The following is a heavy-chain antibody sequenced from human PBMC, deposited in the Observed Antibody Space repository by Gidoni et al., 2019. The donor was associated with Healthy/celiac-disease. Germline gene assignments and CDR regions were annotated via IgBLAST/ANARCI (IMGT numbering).Heavy chain of an antibody. J-gene: IGHJ5*02. CDR1: GGSISSSSYY. V-gene: IGHV4-39*01. CDR2: IYYSGST. Sequence: QLQLQESGPGLVKPSETLSLTCTVSGGSISSSSYYWGWIRQPPGKGLEWIGSIYYSGSTYYNPSLKSRVTISVDTSKNQFSLKLSSVTAADTAVYYCARRASDDEVWFDPWGQGTLVTVSS. CDR3: ARRASDDEVWFDP. D-gene: IGHD2-21*01.